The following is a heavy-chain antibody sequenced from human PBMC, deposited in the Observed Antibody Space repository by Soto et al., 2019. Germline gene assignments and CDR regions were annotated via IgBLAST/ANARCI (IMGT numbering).Heavy chain of an antibody. CDR3: ARDSGRYYGMDV. V-gene: IGHV4-31*03. J-gene: IGHJ6*02. Sequence: SETLSLTCTVSGGSISSGGYYWSWIRQHPGKGLEWIGYIYYSGSTYYNPSLKSRVTISVDTSKNQFSLKLSSVTAADTAVYYCARDSGRYYGMDVWGQGTTVTVSS. CDR1: GGSISSGGYY. D-gene: IGHD3-10*01. CDR2: IYYSGST.